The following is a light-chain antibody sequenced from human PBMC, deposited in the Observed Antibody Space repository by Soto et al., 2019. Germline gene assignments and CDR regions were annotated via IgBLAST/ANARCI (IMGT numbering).Light chain of an antibody. CDR1: SSDVGGYNY. Sequence: LTQPASVSGSPGQSITISCTGTSSDVGGYNYVSWYQQHPGKVPKLMIYEVSHRPSGVSNRFSGSKSGNTASLTISGLQAEDEADYYCSSYTRSSTHVFGTGTKVTVL. V-gene: IGLV2-14*01. J-gene: IGLJ1*01. CDR2: EVS. CDR3: SSYTRSSTHV.